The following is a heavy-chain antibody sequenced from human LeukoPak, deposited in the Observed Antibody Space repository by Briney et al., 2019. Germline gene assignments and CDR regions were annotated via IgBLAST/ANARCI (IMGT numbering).Heavy chain of an antibody. CDR2: TNHSGST. CDR1: GGSFSGYY. V-gene: IGHV4-34*01. D-gene: IGHD6-13*01. CDR3: ARADTIAAAGTIDY. J-gene: IGHJ4*02. Sequence: PSETLSLTCAVYGGSFSGYYWSWIRQPPGKGLEWIGETNHSGSTNYNPSLKSRVTISVDTSKNQFSLKLSSVTAADTAVYYCARADTIAAAGTIDYWGQGTLVTVSS.